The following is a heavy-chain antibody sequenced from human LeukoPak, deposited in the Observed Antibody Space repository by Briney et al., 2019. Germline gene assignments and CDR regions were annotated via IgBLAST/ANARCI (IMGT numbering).Heavy chain of an antibody. CDR2: IYFTGST. CDR3: ARLGYHVYGDHNVVDI. D-gene: IGHD4/OR15-4a*01. V-gene: IGHV4-59*08. J-gene: IGHJ3*02. Sequence: SETLSLTCTVSGGSITSYYWSWIRQPPGKGLEWLGYIYFTGSTNYSPSLKSRVTMSVDTSKNHFYLNLSSVTAADTAVYYCARLGYHVYGDHNVVDIWGRGTMVTVSS. CDR1: GGSITSYY.